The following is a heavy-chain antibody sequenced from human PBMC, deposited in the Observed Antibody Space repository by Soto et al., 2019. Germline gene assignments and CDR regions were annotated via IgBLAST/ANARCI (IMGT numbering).Heavy chain of an antibody. V-gene: IGHV2-5*01. CDR2: SYWNDDK. Sequence: SGPTLVNPTQTLTLTCTFSGFSLSTSGVGVGWIRQPPGKALEWLALSYWNDDKRYSPSLKSRLTITKDTSKNQVVLTMTNMDPVDTATYYCAQSIAAAGTITPRYFDYWGQGTLVTVSS. J-gene: IGHJ4*02. CDR3: AQSIAAAGTITPRYFDY. CDR1: GFSLSTSGVG. D-gene: IGHD6-13*01.